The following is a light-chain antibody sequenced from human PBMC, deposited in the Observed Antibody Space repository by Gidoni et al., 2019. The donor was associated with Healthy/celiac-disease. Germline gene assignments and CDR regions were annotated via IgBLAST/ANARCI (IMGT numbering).Light chain of an antibody. CDR1: QSVSSN. V-gene: IGKV3-15*01. J-gene: IGKJ4*01. CDR2: GAS. Sequence: EMVMRHPPATLSVSPGERATLSCRASQSVSSNLAWYQQKPGQAPRLLIYGASTRATGIPARFSGSGSGTEFTLTISSLQSEDFAVYYCQQYNNWPPLTFGGXTKVEIK. CDR3: QQYNNWPPLT.